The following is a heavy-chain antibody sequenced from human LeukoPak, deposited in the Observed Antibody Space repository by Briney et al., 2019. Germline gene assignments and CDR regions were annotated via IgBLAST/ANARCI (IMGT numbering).Heavy chain of an antibody. CDR2: ISPSGTT. CDR1: GYTFSIYY. CDR3: AKDSGAYGPDY. Sequence: ASVKVCCKASGYTFSIYYMHWVRQAPGQGLEWMGQISPSGTTTYAQKFQGRVTMTRDTSTSTVNMELSDLTSEDSAVYHCAKDSGAYGPDYWGQGTLLTVSS. J-gene: IGHJ4*02. V-gene: IGHV1-46*01. D-gene: IGHD3-10*01.